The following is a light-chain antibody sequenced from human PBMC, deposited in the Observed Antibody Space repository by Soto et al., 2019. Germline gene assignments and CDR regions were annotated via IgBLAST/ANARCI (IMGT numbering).Light chain of an antibody. CDR2: EDY. CDR3: QSHDSSDYV. V-gene: IGLV6-57*04. Sequence: NFMLTQPHSVSESPGRAVTISCTRTSGSIGSNYVQWYQQRPGSAPTIVIYEDYERPSGVPDRFSASIDSSPNSASLTISGLKTEDEADYYCQSHDSSDYVFGTGTKVTVL. J-gene: IGLJ1*01. CDR1: SGSIGSNY.